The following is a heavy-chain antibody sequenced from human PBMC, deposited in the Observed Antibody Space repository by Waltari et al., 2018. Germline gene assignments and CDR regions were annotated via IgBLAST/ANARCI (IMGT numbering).Heavy chain of an antibody. CDR2: IYHSGRP. J-gene: IGHJ5*02. D-gene: IGHD4-4*01. CDR3: ARSGGPFTVIWFDP. V-gene: IGHV4-38-2*02. Sequence: QVQLQESGPGLVKPSETLSLTCTVSGYSISSGYYWGWIRQPPGKGLEWIGSIYHSGRPYSTPSLKGRVTISVDTSKNPFSLKLSSVTAADTAVYYCARSGGPFTVIWFDPWGQGTLVTVSS. CDR1: GYSISSGYY.